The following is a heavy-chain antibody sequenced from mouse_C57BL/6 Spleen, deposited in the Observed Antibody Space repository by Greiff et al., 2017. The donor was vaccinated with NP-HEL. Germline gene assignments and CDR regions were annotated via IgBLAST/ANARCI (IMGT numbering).Heavy chain of an antibody. V-gene: IGHV7-3*01. D-gene: IGHD1-1*01. CDR3: ASYYGSTYYYAMDY. CDR1: GFTFTDYY. J-gene: IGHJ4*01. CDR2: IRNKANGYTT. Sequence: EVQLQESGGGLVQPGGSLSLSCAASGFTFTDYYMSWVRQPPGKALEWLGFIRNKANGYTTEYSASVKGRFTISRDNSQSILYLQMNALRAEDSATYYCASYYGSTYYYAMDYWGQGTSVTVSS.